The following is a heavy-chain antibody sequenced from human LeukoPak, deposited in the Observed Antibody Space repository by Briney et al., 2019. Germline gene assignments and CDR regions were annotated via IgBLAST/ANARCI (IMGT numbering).Heavy chain of an antibody. CDR2: IKSDGRST. Sequence: PGGSLRLSCAASGFTFSSYWMYWVRQAPGKGLVWVSRIKSDGRSTSYADSVKGRFTISRDNAKNTPYLQMNSLRAEDTAVYYCARDRDSGRDGYKPFVHWGQGTLVTVSS. V-gene: IGHV3-74*01. J-gene: IGHJ4*02. D-gene: IGHD5-24*01. CDR3: ARDRDSGRDGYKPFVH. CDR1: GFTFSSYW.